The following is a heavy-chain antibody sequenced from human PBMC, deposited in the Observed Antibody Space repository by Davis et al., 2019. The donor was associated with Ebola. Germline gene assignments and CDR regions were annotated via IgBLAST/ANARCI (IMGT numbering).Heavy chain of an antibody. J-gene: IGHJ6*02. CDR3: AKVYGDLVYYYYGMDV. CDR2: IWYDGSNK. CDR1: GFTFSSYG. Sequence: GESLKISCAASGFTFSSYGMHWVRQAPGKGLEWVAVIWYDGSNKYYADSVKGRFAISRDNSKNTLYLQMNSLRAEDTAVYYCAKVYGDLVYYYYGMDVWGQGTTVTVSS. V-gene: IGHV3-33*06. D-gene: IGHD4-17*01.